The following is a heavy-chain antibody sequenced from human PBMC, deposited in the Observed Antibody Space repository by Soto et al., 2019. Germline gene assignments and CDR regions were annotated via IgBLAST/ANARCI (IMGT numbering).Heavy chain of an antibody. CDR2: INHSGST. CDR3: ARGLGLRPLYNWFDP. Sequence: SETLPLTCAVYGWSFSGYYWSCIRQPPGKGLEWIGEINHSGSTNYNPSRKSRVTISVDTSKNQFSLRLSSVTAADTAVYYCARGLGLRPLYNWFDPWGQGTLVTVS. J-gene: IGHJ5*02. D-gene: IGHD3-16*01. CDR1: GWSFSGYY. V-gene: IGHV4-34*01.